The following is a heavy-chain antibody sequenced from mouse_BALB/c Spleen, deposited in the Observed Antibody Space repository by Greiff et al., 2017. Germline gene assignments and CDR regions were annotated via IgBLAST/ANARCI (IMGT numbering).Heavy chain of an antibody. Sequence: QVQLKESGPGLVAPSQSLSITCTVSGFSLTSYGVHWVRQPPGKGLEWLGVIWAGGSTNYNSALMSRLSISKDNSKSQVFLKMNSLQTDDTAMYYCARDRGTVVATKNYFDYWGQGTTLTVSS. CDR3: ARDRGTVVATKNYFDY. D-gene: IGHD1-1*01. CDR2: IWAGGST. V-gene: IGHV2-9*02. CDR1: GFSLTSYG. J-gene: IGHJ2*01.